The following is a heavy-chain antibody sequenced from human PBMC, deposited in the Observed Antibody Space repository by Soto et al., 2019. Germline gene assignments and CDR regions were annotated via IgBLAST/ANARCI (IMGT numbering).Heavy chain of an antibody. CDR3: ARRGGIVVVTDAIGYYGMDV. V-gene: IGHV5-10-1*01. J-gene: IGHJ6*02. D-gene: IGHD2-2*02. Sequence: PGESLKISCKGSGYSFTSYWISWVRQMPGKGLEWMGRIDPSDSYTNYSPSFQGHVTISADKSISTAYLQWSSLKASDTAMYYCARRGGIVVVTDAIGYYGMDVWGQGTTVTVSS. CDR1: GYSFTSYW. CDR2: IDPSDSYT.